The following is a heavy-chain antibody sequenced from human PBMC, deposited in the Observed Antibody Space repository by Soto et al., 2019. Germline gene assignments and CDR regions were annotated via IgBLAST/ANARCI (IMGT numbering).Heavy chain of an antibody. V-gene: IGHV4-34*01. J-gene: IGHJ4*02. CDR2: INHSGST. CDR3: AGLRNWNYLDY. Sequence: SETLSLTCAVYGGSFSCYYWSWIRQPPGKGLGWIGEINHSGSTNYNPSLKSRVTISVDTSKNQFSLKLSSVTAADTAVYYCAGLRNWNYLDYWGQGALVTVSS. CDR1: GGSFSCYY. D-gene: IGHD1-1*01.